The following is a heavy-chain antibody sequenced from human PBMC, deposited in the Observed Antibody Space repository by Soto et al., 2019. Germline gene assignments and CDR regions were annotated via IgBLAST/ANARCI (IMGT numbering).Heavy chain of an antibody. V-gene: IGHV4-34*01. Sequence: QVQLQQWGAGLLKPSETLSLNCTVYGGSFSGYYWSWIRKPLRKGLEWSGEVNHSGSTSYNPSLKSRVTISVDTSKNQFSLKLSALTAADPAVYYCARVTWWFYGMDVWGQGTAVAVSS. CDR3: ARVTWWFYGMDV. CDR1: GGSFSGYY. D-gene: IGHD2-15*01. CDR2: VNHSGST. J-gene: IGHJ6*02.